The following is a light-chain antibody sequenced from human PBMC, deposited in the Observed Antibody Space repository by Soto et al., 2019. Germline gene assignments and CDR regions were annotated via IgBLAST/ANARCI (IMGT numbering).Light chain of an antibody. J-gene: IGKJ1*01. CDR1: QSISSW. V-gene: IGKV1-5*03. Sequence: DIQMTQSPSTLSASVGDRVTITCRASQSISSWLAWYQQKPGKAPKLLIYKASNLESGVPSRFSGIGYGTEFTLTISSLQPDDCATYYCQQYNTYRTVGQGTKVDSK. CDR2: KAS. CDR3: QQYNTYRT.